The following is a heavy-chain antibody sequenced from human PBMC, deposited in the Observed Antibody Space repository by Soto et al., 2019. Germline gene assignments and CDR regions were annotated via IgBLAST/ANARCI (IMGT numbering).Heavy chain of an antibody. CDR2: INADNGDT. D-gene: IGHD1-1*01. V-gene: IGHV1-3*01. Sequence: GASVKVSCKASGYSFSASLMQWVRQAPGQTLEWMGWINADNGDTKYPQKFQGRVAITRDTSASTAYMELRSLTSEDSAVYFCARRSPRYGIDVWGPGTLVTVSS. CDR1: GYSFSASL. CDR3: ARRSPRYGIDV. J-gene: IGHJ5*02.